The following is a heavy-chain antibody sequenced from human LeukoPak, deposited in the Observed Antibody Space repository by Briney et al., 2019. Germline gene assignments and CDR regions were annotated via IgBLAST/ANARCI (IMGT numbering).Heavy chain of an antibody. CDR1: GFIVSSNY. CDR2: IYGSSRT. D-gene: IGHD2-8*02. J-gene: IGHJ4*02. CDR3: ATGEGGFDY. V-gene: IGHV3-66*01. Sequence: GGSLRLSCAGSGFIVSSNYMSWVRQAAGKGLEWVSVIYGSSRTYYADSVKGRFTISRDNSKNTLYLQMNSLRAEDTAVYYCATGEGGFDYWGQGTLVTVSS.